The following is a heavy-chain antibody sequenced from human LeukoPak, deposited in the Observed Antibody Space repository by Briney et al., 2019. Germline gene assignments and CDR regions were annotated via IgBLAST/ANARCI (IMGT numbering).Heavy chain of an antibody. D-gene: IGHD3-22*01. Sequence: SVKVSCKASGGTFSSYGISWVRQAPGQGPEWMGRIIPIFGTANYAQKFQGRVTITADKFTSTAYMEVSSLRSEDTPVYYCARTNYYDSSGYQGAGTYYYGMDVWGQGTTVTVSS. CDR2: IIPIFGTA. J-gene: IGHJ6*02. CDR1: GGTFSSYG. CDR3: ARTNYYDSSGYQGAGTYYYGMDV. V-gene: IGHV1-69*06.